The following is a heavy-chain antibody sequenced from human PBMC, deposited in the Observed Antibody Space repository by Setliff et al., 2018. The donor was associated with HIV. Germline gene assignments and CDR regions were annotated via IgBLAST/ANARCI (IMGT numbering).Heavy chain of an antibody. V-gene: IGHV1-69*06. CDR1: DDTFTRFG. J-gene: IGHJ4*02. Sequence: ASVKVSCKASDDTFTRFGISWVRQAPGRGLEWVGAIFPRIGTTNHAQKFQGRVTITADKSISTVYMKMTSLRSEDTAVYYCASGVGHFDTSYSEKYWGQGTLVTVS. CDR2: IFPRIGTT. CDR3: ASGVGHFDTSYSEKY. D-gene: IGHD3-10*01.